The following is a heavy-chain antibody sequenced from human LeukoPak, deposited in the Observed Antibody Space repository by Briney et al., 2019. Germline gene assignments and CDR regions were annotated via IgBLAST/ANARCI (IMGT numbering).Heavy chain of an antibody. CDR3: ADDYNNYWVY. J-gene: IGHJ4*02. CDR2: IFYSGST. V-gene: IGHV4-39*01. Sequence: ASETLSLTCTVSGGSISSSSYYWGWIRQPPGKGLEWIGSIFYSGSTYYNPSLKSRVTITVDTPKNQFSLKLNSVTAADTAVYYCADDYNNYWVYWGQGTLVTVSS. CDR1: GGSISSSSYY. D-gene: IGHD4-11*01.